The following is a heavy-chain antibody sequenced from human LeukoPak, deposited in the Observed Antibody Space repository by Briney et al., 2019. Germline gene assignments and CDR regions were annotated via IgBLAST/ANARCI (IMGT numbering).Heavy chain of an antibody. CDR1: GFTFSDYF. D-gene: IGHD3-10*01. V-gene: IGHV3-11*04. Sequence: GGSLRLSCAASGFTFSDYFMSWIRQAPGKGLEWVSYISSSGGIIYYADSVKGQFTVSRDNAKNSLYLQMNSLRAEDTAVYYCASTPNYGSGFPFDPWGQGTLVTVSS. CDR3: ASTPNYGSGFPFDP. CDR2: ISSSGGII. J-gene: IGHJ5*02.